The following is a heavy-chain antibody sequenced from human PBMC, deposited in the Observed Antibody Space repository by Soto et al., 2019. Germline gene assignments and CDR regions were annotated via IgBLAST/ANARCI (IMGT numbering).Heavy chain of an antibody. D-gene: IGHD3-16*01. CDR1: GFTFSTYG. CDR3: AKDLAGDCVWGYYYYGMDV. J-gene: IGHJ6*02. CDR2: ISYDGSNQ. Sequence: PVGSLILSSAASGFTFSTYGMHWLREAPGKGVAWVAIISYDGSNQYYAESVKGLFTNSRDNSKNTLYLQMNSLRAEDTALYYCAKDLAGDCVWGYYYYGMDVWGQGTTVTVFS. V-gene: IGHV3-30*18.